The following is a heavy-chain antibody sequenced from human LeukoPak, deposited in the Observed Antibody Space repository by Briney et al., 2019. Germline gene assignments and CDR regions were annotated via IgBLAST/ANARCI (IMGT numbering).Heavy chain of an antibody. Sequence: GGSLRLFCAASGFTFSDYYMSWIRQAPGKGLEWVSYISSSGSTIYYADSVKGRFTISRDNAKNSLYLQMNSLRAEDTAVYYCARDNLAGYFDYWGQGTLVTVSS. D-gene: IGHD2-15*01. V-gene: IGHV3-11*01. CDR2: ISSSGSTI. CDR3: ARDNLAGYFDY. J-gene: IGHJ4*02. CDR1: GFTFSDYY.